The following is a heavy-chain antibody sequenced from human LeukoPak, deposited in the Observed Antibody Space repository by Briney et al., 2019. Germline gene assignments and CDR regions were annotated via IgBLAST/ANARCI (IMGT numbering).Heavy chain of an antibody. Sequence: SVKVSCKASGGTFISYAISWVRQAPGQGLEWMGGIIPIFGTANYAQKFQGRVTITADESTSTAYMELSSLRSEDTAVYYCARESRRYCSGGSCYRVHYNWFDPWGQGTLVTVSS. J-gene: IGHJ5*02. D-gene: IGHD2-15*01. V-gene: IGHV1-69*13. CDR2: IIPIFGTA. CDR1: GGTFISYA. CDR3: ARESRRYCSGGSCYRVHYNWFDP.